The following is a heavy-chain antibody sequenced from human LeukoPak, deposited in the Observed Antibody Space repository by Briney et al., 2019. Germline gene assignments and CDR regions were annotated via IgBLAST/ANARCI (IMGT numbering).Heavy chain of an antibody. V-gene: IGHV4-39*01. CDR2: IYYSGST. CDR3: ARQHSSGWYTFDY. CDR1: GGSISSSSYY. J-gene: IGHJ4*02. D-gene: IGHD6-19*01. Sequence: KSSETLSLTCTVSGGSISSSSYYWGWIRQPPGKGLEWIGSIYYSGSTYYNPSLKSRVTISVDTSKNQFSLKLSSVTAADTAVYYCARQHSSGWYTFDYWGQGTLVTVSS.